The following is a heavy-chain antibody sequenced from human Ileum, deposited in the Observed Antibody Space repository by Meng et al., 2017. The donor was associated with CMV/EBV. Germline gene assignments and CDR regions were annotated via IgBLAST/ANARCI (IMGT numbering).Heavy chain of an antibody. J-gene: IGHJ4*02. CDR3: GEFEVG. Sequence: GSMRISCVAYGFTFSEHYIHWVRQVPGKGLVWVSGINFDGSEVFYADSAKGRFTIFRENTKNTVYLQMNSLSAEDTGVYYCGEFEVGWGQGTLVTVSS. CDR1: GFTFSEHY. D-gene: IGHD1-26*01. V-gene: IGHV3-74*01. CDR2: INFDGSEV.